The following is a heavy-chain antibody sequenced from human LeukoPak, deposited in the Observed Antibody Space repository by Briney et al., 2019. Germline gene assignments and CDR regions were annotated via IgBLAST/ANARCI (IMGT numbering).Heavy chain of an antibody. CDR1: GFTFDDYA. Sequence: GGSLRLSCAASGFTFDDYAMHWVRQAPGKGQEWVSGISWNSGSIGYADSVKGRFTISRDNAKNSLYLQMNSLRAEDTALYYCAKEGNSHGLPGFDYWGQGTLVTVSS. CDR3: AKEGNSHGLPGFDY. J-gene: IGHJ4*02. D-gene: IGHD5-18*01. CDR2: ISWNSGSI. V-gene: IGHV3-9*01.